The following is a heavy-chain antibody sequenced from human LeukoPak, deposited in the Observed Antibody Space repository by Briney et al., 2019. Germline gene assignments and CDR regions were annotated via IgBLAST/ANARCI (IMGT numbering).Heavy chain of an antibody. D-gene: IGHD6-19*01. Sequence: SETLSLTCAVYGGSFSGYYWSWIRQPPGKGLKWIGEINHSGSTNYNPSLKSRVTISVDKSKNQFSLKLSSVTAADTAVYYCARDLGYSSGWSNFDYWGQGTLVTVSS. CDR3: ARDLGYSSGWSNFDY. V-gene: IGHV4-34*01. CDR2: INHSGST. J-gene: IGHJ4*02. CDR1: GGSFSGYY.